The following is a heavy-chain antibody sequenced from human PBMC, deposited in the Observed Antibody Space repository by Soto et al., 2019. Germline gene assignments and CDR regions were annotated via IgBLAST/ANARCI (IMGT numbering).Heavy chain of an antibody. CDR2: ISGSGGST. D-gene: IGHD2-21*02. Sequence: EVQLLESGGGLVQPGGSLRLSCAASGFTFSSYAMSWVRQAPGKGLEWVSAISGSGGSTYYADSVKGRFTITRDNSKITLYLQMNSLRAEDTAVYYCAKKEGWVVTRGYFDYWGQGTLVTVSS. J-gene: IGHJ4*02. CDR1: GFTFSSYA. V-gene: IGHV3-23*01. CDR3: AKKEGWVVTRGYFDY.